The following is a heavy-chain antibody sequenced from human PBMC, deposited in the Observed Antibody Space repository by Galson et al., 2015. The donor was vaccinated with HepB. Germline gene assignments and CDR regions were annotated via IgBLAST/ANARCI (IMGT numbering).Heavy chain of an antibody. CDR3: ARSGYGDY. D-gene: IGHD5-12*01. Sequence: ETLSLTCAVYGGSFSGYYWSWIRQPPGKGLEWIGEINHSGSTNYNPSLKSRVTISVDTSKNQFSLKLSSVTAADTAVYYCARSGYGDYWGQGTLVTVSS. CDR1: GGSFSGYY. CDR2: INHSGST. J-gene: IGHJ4*02. V-gene: IGHV4-34*01.